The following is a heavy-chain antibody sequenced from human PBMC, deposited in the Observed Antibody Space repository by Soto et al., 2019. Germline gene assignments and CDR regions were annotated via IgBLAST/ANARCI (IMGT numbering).Heavy chain of an antibody. J-gene: IGHJ4*02. CDR2: ISGNSGSI. D-gene: IGHD3-10*01. V-gene: IGHV3-9*01. Sequence: EVQPVESGGGLVQPGRSLRLSCAASGFTFDHYAMHWVRQAPGKGLEWVSGISGNSGSIGYADSVKGRFTISRDNAKNSLYLQMNSLRAEDTALYYCAKGGANYYGSGGWDYWGQGTPVTVSS. CDR3: AKGGANYYGSGGWDY. CDR1: GFTFDHYA.